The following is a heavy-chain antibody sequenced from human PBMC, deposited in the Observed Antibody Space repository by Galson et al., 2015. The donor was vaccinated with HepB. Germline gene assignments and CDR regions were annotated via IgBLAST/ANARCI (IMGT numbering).Heavy chain of an antibody. D-gene: IGHD3-10*01. Sequence: QSGAEVKKPGESLKISCKGSGYSFTSYWIGWVRQMPGKGLEWMGIIYPGDSDTRYSPSFQGQVTISADKSISTAYLQWSSLKASDTAMYYCARLGAELLWFGSPFDPWGQGTLVTVSS. CDR2: IYPGDSDT. CDR3: ARLGAELLWFGSPFDP. CDR1: GYSFTSYW. V-gene: IGHV5-51*01. J-gene: IGHJ5*02.